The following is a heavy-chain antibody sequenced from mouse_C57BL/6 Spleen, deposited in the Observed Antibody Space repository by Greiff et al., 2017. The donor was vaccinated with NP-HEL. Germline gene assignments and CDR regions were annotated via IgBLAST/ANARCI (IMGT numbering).Heavy chain of an antibody. CDR1: GYTFTDYY. Sequence: VQLQQSGPELVKPGASVKISCKASGYTFTDYYMNWVKQSHGKSLEWIGDINPNNGGTSYNQKFKGKATLTVDKSSSTAYMELRSLTSEDSAVYYCASGEGSGLDYWGQGTTLTVSS. CDR3: ASGEGSGLDY. D-gene: IGHD3-2*02. J-gene: IGHJ2*01. CDR2: INPNNGGT. V-gene: IGHV1-26*01.